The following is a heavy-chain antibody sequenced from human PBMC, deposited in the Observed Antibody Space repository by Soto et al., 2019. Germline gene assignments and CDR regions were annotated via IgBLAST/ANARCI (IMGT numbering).Heavy chain of an antibody. CDR1: GDSIRTGGYY. CDR2: IYTTGTT. J-gene: IGHJ4*02. Sequence: QVQLQESGPGLVKPSQTLSLICTVPGDSIRTGGYYWTWIRQHPEKVLEWIGPIYTTGTTYYSPSIKIQVTMSIDESSNRFSLNLSSVTAADTAVYYCSRGRGSTPLRDWGPGALVTVSS. V-gene: IGHV4-31*02. D-gene: IGHD6-13*01. CDR3: SRGRGSTPLRD.